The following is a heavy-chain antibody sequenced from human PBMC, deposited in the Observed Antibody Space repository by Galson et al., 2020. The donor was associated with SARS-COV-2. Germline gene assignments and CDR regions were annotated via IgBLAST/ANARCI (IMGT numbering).Heavy chain of an antibody. CDR1: GFTFNNFA. J-gene: IGHJ2*01. D-gene: IGHD2-15*01. V-gene: IGHV3-30*18. CDR2: ISSGGSIK. Sequence: GGSLRLSCAASGFTFNNFAIHWVRQAPGKGLEWLALISSGGSIKVYADSVKGRSAISRDTSKNTVYLQLITLRPEDTAIYYCAKVSSQFQLVSYWCFDLWGRGTLVSVSS. CDR3: AKVSSQFQLVSYWCFDL.